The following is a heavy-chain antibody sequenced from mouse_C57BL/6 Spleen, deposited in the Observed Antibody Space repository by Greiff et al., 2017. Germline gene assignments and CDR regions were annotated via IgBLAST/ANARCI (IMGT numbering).Heavy chain of an antibody. Sequence: EVQLQQSGPELVKPGASVKISCKASGYTFTDYYMNWVKQSHGKSLEWIGDINPNNGGTSYNQKFKGKATLTVDKSSSTAYMELRSLTSEDSAVYYCARARHYYGSSYGYFDVWGTGTTVTVSS. J-gene: IGHJ1*03. D-gene: IGHD1-1*01. V-gene: IGHV1-26*01. CDR1: GYTFTDYY. CDR3: ARARHYYGSSYGYFDV. CDR2: INPNNGGT.